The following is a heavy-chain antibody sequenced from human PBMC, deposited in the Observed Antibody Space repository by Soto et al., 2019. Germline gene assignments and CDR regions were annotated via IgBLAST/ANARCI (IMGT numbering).Heavy chain of an antibody. CDR2: IIPIFGTA. J-gene: IGHJ6*02. D-gene: IGHD3-22*01. CDR1: GGTFSSYA. V-gene: IGHV1-69*13. CDR3: ARAYYDSSGNYFEFYYYYGMDV. Sequence: GASVKVSCKASGGTFSSYAISWVRQAPGQGLEWMGGIIPIFGTANYAQKFQGRVTITADESTSTAYMELSSLRSEDTAVYYCARAYYDSSGNYFEFYYYYGMDVWGQGTTVTVSS.